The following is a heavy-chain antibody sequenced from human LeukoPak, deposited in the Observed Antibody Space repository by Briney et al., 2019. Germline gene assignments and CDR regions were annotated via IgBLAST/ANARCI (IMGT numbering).Heavy chain of an antibody. J-gene: IGHJ4*02. Sequence: ASVKVSCKASGYTFTGYYMHWVRQAPGQGLEWMGWINPNSGGTDYAQKFQGRVTMTRDTSISTAYMELSRLRSDDTAVYYCARGGLAVTPKPLSSYLGTRWGYWGQGTLVTVSS. D-gene: IGHD4-11*01. CDR1: GYTFTGYY. V-gene: IGHV1-2*02. CDR3: ARGGLAVTPKPLSSYLGTRWGY. CDR2: INPNSGGT.